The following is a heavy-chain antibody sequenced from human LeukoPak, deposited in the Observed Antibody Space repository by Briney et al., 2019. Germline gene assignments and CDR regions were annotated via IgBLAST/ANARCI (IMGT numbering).Heavy chain of an antibody. V-gene: IGHV1-18*01. CDR3: ARGLPYYYDSSGYAY. CDR2: ISAYNGNT. J-gene: IGHJ4*02. Sequence: ASVKVSCKASGYTFTSYGISWVRQAPGQGLEWMGWISAYNGNTNYAQKLQGRVTMTRNTSISTAYMELSSLRSEDTAVYYCARGLPYYYDSSGYAYWGQGTLVTVSS. CDR1: GYTFTSYG. D-gene: IGHD3-22*01.